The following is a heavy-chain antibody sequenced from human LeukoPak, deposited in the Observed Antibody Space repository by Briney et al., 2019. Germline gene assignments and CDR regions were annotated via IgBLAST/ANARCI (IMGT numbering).Heavy chain of an antibody. D-gene: IGHD4/OR15-4a*01. CDR3: ARRAGAYSHPYDY. J-gene: IGHJ4*02. Sequence: PAGSLSLSCAASGFTFSNYWRSWVGQAPGRGLEGGSFIYSDNRHYSDSVMGRFTISRDNSKNSLYLQMNSLRAEDTAVYCCARRAGAYSHPYDYWGQGTLVTVSS. CDR1: GFTFSNYW. V-gene: IGHV3-53*01. CDR2: IYSDNR.